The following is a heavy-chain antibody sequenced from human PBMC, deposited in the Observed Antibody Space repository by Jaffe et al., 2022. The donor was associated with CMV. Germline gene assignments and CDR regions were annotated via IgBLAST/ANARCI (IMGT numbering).Heavy chain of an antibody. CDR1: GGSISSSSYY. CDR2: IYYSGST. Sequence: QLQLQESGPGLVKPSETLSLTCTVSGGSISSSSYYWGWIRQPPGKGLEWIGSIYYSGSTYYNPSLKSRVTISVDTSKNQFSLKLSSVTAADTAVYYCATQGDFWSGYSGYMDVWGKGTTVTVSS. CDR3: ATQGDFWSGYSGYMDV. D-gene: IGHD3-3*01. V-gene: IGHV4-39*01. J-gene: IGHJ6*03.